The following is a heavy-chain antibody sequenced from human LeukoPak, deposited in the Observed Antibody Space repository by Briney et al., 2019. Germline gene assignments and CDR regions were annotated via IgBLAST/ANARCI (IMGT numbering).Heavy chain of an antibody. CDR2: ISYDGSNK. Sequence: GGSLRLSCAASGFTFSSYAMHWVRQAPGKGLEWVAVISYDGSNKYYADSVKGRFTISGDNSKNTLYLQMNSLRAEDTAVYYCARDGTRFGEFYFNWGQGTLVTVSS. CDR1: GFTFSSYA. V-gene: IGHV3-30-3*01. D-gene: IGHD3-10*01. J-gene: IGHJ4*02. CDR3: ARDGTRFGEFYFN.